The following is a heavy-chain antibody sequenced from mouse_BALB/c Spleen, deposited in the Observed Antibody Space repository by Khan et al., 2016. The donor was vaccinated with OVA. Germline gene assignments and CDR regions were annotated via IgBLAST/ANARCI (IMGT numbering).Heavy chain of an antibody. Sequence: QVQLQQSGAELVRPGVSVKISCKGSGYTFIDYAMHWVKQSHAKSLEWIGVISTYYGDANYSQQFKGKATMTVEKSSNTAYMDLARLTSEDSAIYSCARGGLALYTMDYWGQGTSVTVSS. V-gene: IGHV1S137*01. J-gene: IGHJ4*01. CDR3: ARGGLALYTMDY. CDR1: GYTFIDYA. CDR2: ISTYYGDA.